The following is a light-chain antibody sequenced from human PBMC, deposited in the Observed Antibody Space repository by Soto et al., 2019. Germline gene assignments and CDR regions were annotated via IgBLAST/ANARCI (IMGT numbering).Light chain of an antibody. CDR3: QQYSNWWT. CDR2: GAS. Sequence: EIVMTQSPVTLPVSLGERGNLSCRASQSVSSNLAWYQQKPGQAPRLLIYGASTRAAGVPPRFSGSGSGTEFTLTIXXXXXEDFGVYYCQQYSNWWTFGQGTKVEIK. CDR1: QSVSSN. V-gene: IGKV3-15*01. J-gene: IGKJ1*01.